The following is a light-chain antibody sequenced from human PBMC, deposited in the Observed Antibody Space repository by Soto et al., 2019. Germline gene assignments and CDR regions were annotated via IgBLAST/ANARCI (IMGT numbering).Light chain of an antibody. V-gene: IGLV2-14*01. J-gene: IGLJ1*01. Sequence: QSALTQPASVSGSPGQTISSPCTGTGSDVGGYKYVSWYQQHPGKAPKLIIYEVSGRPSGVSNRFSGSKSGNTASLTISGLQAEDEADYYCSSYSTSTTLGVFGTGTKVTVL. CDR3: SSYSTSTTLGV. CDR1: GSDVGGYKY. CDR2: EVS.